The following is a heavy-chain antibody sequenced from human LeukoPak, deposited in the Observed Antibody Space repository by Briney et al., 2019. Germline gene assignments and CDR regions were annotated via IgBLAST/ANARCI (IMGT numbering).Heavy chain of an antibody. CDR2: IYHSGST. V-gene: IGHV4-38-2*01. CDR1: GYSISSGYY. D-gene: IGHD2-21*01. Sequence: PSETLSLTCAVSGYSISSGYYWGWIRPPPGKGLEWIGSIYHSGSTYYNPSLKSRVTISVDTSKNQFSLKLSSVTAADTAVYYCVGCGGDCSRNAFDIWGQGTMVTVSS. J-gene: IGHJ3*02. CDR3: VGCGGDCSRNAFDI.